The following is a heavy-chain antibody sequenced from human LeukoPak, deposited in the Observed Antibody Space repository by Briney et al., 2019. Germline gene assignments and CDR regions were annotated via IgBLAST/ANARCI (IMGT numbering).Heavy chain of an antibody. Sequence: GGSLRLSCAASGFTFSSSAMSWVRQAPGKGLEWVSAISNNGGYTHYADSVQGRFTISRDNSKSTLCLQMNSLRAEDTAVYYCAKQLGYCSDGSCYFPYWGQGTLVTVSS. D-gene: IGHD2-15*01. CDR2: ISNNGGYT. CDR3: AKQLGYCSDGSCYFPY. CDR1: GFTFSSSA. V-gene: IGHV3-23*01. J-gene: IGHJ4*02.